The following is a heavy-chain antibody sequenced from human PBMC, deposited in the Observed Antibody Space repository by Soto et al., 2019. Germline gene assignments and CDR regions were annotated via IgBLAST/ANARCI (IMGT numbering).Heavy chain of an antibody. CDR3: ARVEWFGESYRLYGMDV. Sequence: GASVKVSCKASGYTFTGYYMHWVRQAPGQGLEWMGWINAGNGNTKYSQKFQGRVTITRDTSASTAYMELSSLRSEDTAVYYCARVEWFGESYRLYGMDVWGQGTTVTVSS. V-gene: IGHV1-3*01. D-gene: IGHD3-10*01. J-gene: IGHJ6*02. CDR1: GYTFTGYY. CDR2: INAGNGNT.